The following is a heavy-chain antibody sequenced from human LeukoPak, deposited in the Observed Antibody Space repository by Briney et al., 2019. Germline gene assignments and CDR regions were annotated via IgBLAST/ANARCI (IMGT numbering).Heavy chain of an antibody. D-gene: IGHD2-15*01. CDR2: INHSGST. J-gene: IGHJ5*02. V-gene: IGHV4-34*01. Sequence: SVTLSLTCAVYGGSFSGYYWSWIRQPPGKGLEWIGEINHSGSTNYNPSLKSRVTISVDTSKNQFSLKLSSVTAADTAVYYCARGVVVDLFDPWGQGTLVTVSS. CDR3: ARGVVVDLFDP. CDR1: GGSFSGYY.